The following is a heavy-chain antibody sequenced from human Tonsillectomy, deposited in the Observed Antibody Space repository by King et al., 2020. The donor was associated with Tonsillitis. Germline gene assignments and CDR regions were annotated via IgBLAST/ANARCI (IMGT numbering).Heavy chain of an antibody. J-gene: IGHJ4*02. Sequence: VQLQESGPGLVKPSETLSLTCTVSGGSISSYYCSWIRQPPGKGLEWIGCIYYSWSTNYNPSLKSRVTISVDTSKNQFSLQLSSVTAEDTAVYYCARRSLDCSGGSCYSDFDYWGQGTLVTVSS. CDR2: IYYSWST. D-gene: IGHD2-15*01. CDR3: ARRSLDCSGGSCYSDFDY. V-gene: IGHV4-59*12. CDR1: GGSISSYY.